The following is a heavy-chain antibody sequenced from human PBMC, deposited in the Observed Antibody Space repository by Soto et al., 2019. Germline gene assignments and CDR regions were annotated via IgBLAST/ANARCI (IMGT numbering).Heavy chain of an antibody. V-gene: IGHV1-69*06. CDR1: GGTFSSYA. CDR3: ARGSSNTLLEWLLDFDY. Sequence: QVQLVQSGAEVKKPGSSVKVSCKASGGTFSSYAISWVRQAPGQGLEWMGGIIPIFVTANYAQKFQGRVTITAAKSTSTAYMELRSLRSEDTAVYYCARGSSNTLLEWLLDFDYWGQGTLVTVSS. D-gene: IGHD3-3*01. CDR2: IIPIFVTA. J-gene: IGHJ4*02.